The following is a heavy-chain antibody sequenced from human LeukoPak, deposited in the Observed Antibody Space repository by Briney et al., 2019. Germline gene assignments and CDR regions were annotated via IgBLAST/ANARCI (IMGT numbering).Heavy chain of an antibody. CDR2: IYYSGST. D-gene: IGHD3-10*01. CDR3: ARGRGRFTMVRGVIYY. Sequence: SETLSLTCTVSGGSISSSSYYWGWIRQPPGKGLEWIGSIYYSGSTYYNPSLKSRVTISVDTSKNQFSLKLSSVTAADTAVYYCARGRGRFTMVRGVIYYWGQGTLVTVSS. CDR1: GGSISSSSYY. V-gene: IGHV4-39*07. J-gene: IGHJ4*02.